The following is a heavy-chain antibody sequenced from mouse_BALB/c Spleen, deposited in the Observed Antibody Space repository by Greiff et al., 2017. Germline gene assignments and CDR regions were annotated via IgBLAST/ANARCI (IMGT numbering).Heavy chain of an antibody. CDR1: GYTFSSYW. CDR3: ARDYYDCGWFAY. D-gene: IGHD2-4*01. Sequence: VQLQQSGAELMKPGASVKISCKATGYTFSSYWIEWVKQRPGHGLEWIGEILPGSGSTNYNEKFKGKATFTADTSSNTAYMQLSSLTSEDSAVYYCARDYYDCGWFAYWGQGTLVTVSA. V-gene: IGHV1-9*01. CDR2: ILPGSGST. J-gene: IGHJ3*01.